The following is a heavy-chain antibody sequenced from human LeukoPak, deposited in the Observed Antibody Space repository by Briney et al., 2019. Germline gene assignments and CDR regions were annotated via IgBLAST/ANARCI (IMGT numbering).Heavy chain of an antibody. CDR3: ARLSIAAAGTEWFDP. CDR2: IKQDGSEK. D-gene: IGHD6-13*01. Sequence: GGSLRLSCAASGFTFSSYWMSWVRQAPGKGLEWVANIKQDGSEKYYVDSVKGRFTISRDNAKNSLYLQMNSLRAEDTAVYYCARLSIAAAGTEWFDPWDQGTLVTVSS. V-gene: IGHV3-7*01. CDR1: GFTFSSYW. J-gene: IGHJ5*02.